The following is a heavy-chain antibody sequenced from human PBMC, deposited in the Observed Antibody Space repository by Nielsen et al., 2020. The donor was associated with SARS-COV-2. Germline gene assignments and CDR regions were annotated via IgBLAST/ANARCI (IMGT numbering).Heavy chain of an antibody. V-gene: IGHV3-7*05. J-gene: IGHJ5*02. CDR3: LQGGAS. CDR2: INPDGSMK. CDR1: GFSFRTSW. D-gene: IGHD1-1*01. Sequence: GESLKISCAASGFSFRTSWMNLVRQGPGKRLEWVANINPDGSMKRHVDSVMGRFTISRDNARDSLYLQMNNLRAEDTAIYYCLQGGASWGQGTLVTVSS.